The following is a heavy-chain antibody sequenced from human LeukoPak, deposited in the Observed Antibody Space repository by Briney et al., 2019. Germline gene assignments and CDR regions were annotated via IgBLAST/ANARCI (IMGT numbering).Heavy chain of an antibody. Sequence: ASVKFSCKASGYTFTSYGISWVRQAPGQGLEWMGWISAYNGNTNYAQKLQGRVTMTTDTSTSTAYMELRSLRTDDTAVYYCARDLGYYDILTGYSPYYFDYWGQGTLVTVSS. CDR2: ISAYNGNT. CDR3: ARDLGYYDILTGYSPYYFDY. J-gene: IGHJ4*02. V-gene: IGHV1-18*04. CDR1: GYTFTSYG. D-gene: IGHD3-9*01.